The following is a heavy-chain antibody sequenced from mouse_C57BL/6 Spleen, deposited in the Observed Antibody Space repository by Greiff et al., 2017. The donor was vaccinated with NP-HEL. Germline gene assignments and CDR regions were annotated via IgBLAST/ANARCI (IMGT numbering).Heavy chain of an antibody. V-gene: IGHV1-80*01. CDR3: ARSNSTVVAPMDY. CDR1: GYAFSSYW. Sequence: VKLMESGAELVKPGASVKISCKASGYAFSSYWMNWVKQRPGKGLEWIGQIYPGDGDTNYNGKFKGKATLTADKSSSTAYMQLSSLTSEDSAVYFCARSNSTVVAPMDYWGQGTSVTVSS. J-gene: IGHJ4*01. CDR2: IYPGDGDT. D-gene: IGHD1-1*01.